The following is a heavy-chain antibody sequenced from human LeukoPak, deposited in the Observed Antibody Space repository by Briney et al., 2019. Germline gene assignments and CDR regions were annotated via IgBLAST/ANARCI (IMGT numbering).Heavy chain of an antibody. J-gene: IGHJ3*02. CDR2: ISSGGST. V-gene: IGHV4-59*01. CDR1: GGSISPYY. D-gene: IGHD1-1*01. CDR3: ARRRGSGIQLWKYDAFDI. Sequence: SETLSLTCTVSGGSISPYYCSWIRQPPGKRLEWIGYISSGGSTDYNPSLKSRVIMSVDTSKNQFSLKLSSVTAADTAVYYCARRRGSGIQLWKYDAFDIWGQGTMVTVSS.